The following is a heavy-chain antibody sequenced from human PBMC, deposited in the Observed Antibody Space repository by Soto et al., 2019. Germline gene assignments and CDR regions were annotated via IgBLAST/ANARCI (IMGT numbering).Heavy chain of an antibody. D-gene: IGHD5-18*01. CDR3: ARGGYSYGYWFDP. V-gene: IGHV1-69*01. CDR2: IIPIFGTA. J-gene: IGHJ5*02. CDR1: GGTFGRYA. Sequence: SVKLSGKASGGTFGRYAIIWVRQTPGQGLEWMGGIIPIFGTANYAQKFQGRVTITADESTSTAYMELSSLRSEDTAVYYCARGGYSYGYWFDPWGQGHLVTGSS.